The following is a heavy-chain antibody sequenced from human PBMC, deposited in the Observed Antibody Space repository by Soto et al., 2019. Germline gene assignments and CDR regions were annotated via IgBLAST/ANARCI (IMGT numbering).Heavy chain of an antibody. J-gene: IGHJ6*02. CDR1: GAFISSYY. CDR3: AREYSSGWSGGYYYYGMDV. V-gene: IGHV4-4*07. CDR2: ISTSGSP. D-gene: IGHD6-19*01. Sequence: ETLSLTCTVSGAFISSYYWSWIRQPAGKGLEWIGRISTSGSPTYNPSLKSRVTMSVDTSKNQFSLKLSSVTAADTAVYYCAREYSSGWSGGYYYYGMDVWGQGTTVTVSS.